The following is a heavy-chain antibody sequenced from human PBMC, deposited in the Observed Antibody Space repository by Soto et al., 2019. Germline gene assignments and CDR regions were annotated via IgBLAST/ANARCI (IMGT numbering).Heavy chain of an antibody. CDR1: GYSFTSYW. J-gene: IGHJ6*02. CDR2: IYPGDSDT. Sequence: PGESLKISCKGSGYSFTSYWIGWVRQMPGKGLEWMGIIYPGDSDTRYSPSFQGQVTISADKSISTAYLQWSSLKASDTAMYYCARHHITMVRGVISYYYYGMDVWGPGTTVTVSS. D-gene: IGHD3-10*01. V-gene: IGHV5-51*01. CDR3: ARHHITMVRGVISYYYYGMDV.